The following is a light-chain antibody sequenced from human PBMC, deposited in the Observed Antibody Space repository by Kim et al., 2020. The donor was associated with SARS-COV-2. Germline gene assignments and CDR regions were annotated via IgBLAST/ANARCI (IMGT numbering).Light chain of an antibody. CDR3: QQYDNWPPIT. CDR1: RGIKNN. CDR2: GES. Sequence: SPREGASVSCRASRGIKNNLAWYKQNPGEDPRLLIIGESIRASGVPDRFSGSGAGTEFTLSSSSLQYDDVAADFCQQYDNWPPITFGQGTRLEMK. V-gene: IGKV3-15*01. J-gene: IGKJ5*01.